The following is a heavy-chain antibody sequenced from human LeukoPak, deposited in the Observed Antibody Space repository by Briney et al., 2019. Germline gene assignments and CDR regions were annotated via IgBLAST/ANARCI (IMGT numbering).Heavy chain of an antibody. CDR3: ARIEDVTRGYNHAYYFDY. Sequence: SETLSLTCTVSGYSISSGYYWGWIRQPPGKGLEWIGNIFHNGNTYYNPSLKSRVTMSIDTSKKQFSLKLRTATAADTAVYYCARIEDVTRGYNHAYYFDYWGQGTLVTVSS. J-gene: IGHJ4*02. D-gene: IGHD5-18*01. CDR1: GYSISSGYY. CDR2: IFHNGNT. V-gene: IGHV4-38-2*02.